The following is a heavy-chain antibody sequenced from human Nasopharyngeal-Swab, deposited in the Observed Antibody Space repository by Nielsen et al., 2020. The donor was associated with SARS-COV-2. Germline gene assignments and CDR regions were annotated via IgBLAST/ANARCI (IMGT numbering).Heavy chain of an antibody. CDR2: IYHSGST. V-gene: IGHV4-30-2*01. Sequence: SWIRQPPGKGLEWIGYIYHSGSTYYNPSLKSRVTISVDRSKNQFSLKLSSVTAADTAVYYCARDRIYGGNSAFDYWGQGTLVTVSS. D-gene: IGHD4-23*01. CDR3: ARDRIYGGNSAFDY. J-gene: IGHJ4*02.